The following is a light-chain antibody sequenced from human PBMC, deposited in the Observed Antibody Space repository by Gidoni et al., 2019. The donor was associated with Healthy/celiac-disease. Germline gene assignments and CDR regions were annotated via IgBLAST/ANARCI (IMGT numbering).Light chain of an antibody. Sequence: EIVLTQSPATLSLSPGERATLSCRASQSVSIYLAWYQQKPGQAPRLLIYDAANRATGIPARSSGSGSGTDLTLTISSLEPEDFAVYYCQQRSNWPPLYTFGQGTNLEIK. CDR3: QQRSNWPPLYT. J-gene: IGKJ2*01. CDR1: QSVSIY. CDR2: DAA. V-gene: IGKV3-11*01.